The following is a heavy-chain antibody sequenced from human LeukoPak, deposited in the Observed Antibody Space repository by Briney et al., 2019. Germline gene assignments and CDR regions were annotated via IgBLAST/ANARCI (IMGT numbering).Heavy chain of an antibody. V-gene: IGHV1-18*01. CDR3: ARDLETSRGWFIGLVGF. J-gene: IGHJ4*02. Sequence: ASVKVSCKPSGYTFTTKGITWVRHAPGQGLEWMGWIIGYECNTYYAQKLQGRVTMTTDTSTSTAYMELRSLRSDDTGVYSCARDLETSRGWFIGLVGFWGQGTLVTVSS. D-gene: IGHD6-19*01. CDR2: IIGYECNT. CDR1: GYTFTTKG.